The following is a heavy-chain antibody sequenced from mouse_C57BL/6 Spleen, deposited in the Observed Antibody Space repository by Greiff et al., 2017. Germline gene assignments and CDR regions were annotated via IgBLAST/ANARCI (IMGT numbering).Heavy chain of an antibody. Sequence: QVQLQQPGAELVKPGASVKMSCKASGYTFTSYWITWVKQMPGHGLEWIGDIYPGSGSTNYNEKFQSKATLTVDTSSSTAYMQLSSLTSEDSAVYYCARRGGSSHWYFDVWGTGTTVTVSS. CDR2: IYPGSGST. V-gene: IGHV1-55*01. CDR3: ARRGGSSHWYFDV. J-gene: IGHJ1*03. D-gene: IGHD1-1*01. CDR1: GYTFTSYW.